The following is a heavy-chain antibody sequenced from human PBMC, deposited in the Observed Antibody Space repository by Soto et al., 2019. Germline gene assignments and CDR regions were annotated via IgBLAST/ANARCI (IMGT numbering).Heavy chain of an antibody. CDR2: ISGSGDST. D-gene: IGHD7-27*01. CDR3: AKDCLPDWGQDYYYGMDV. J-gene: IGHJ6*02. V-gene: IGHV3-23*01. CDR1: GFTLSDYA. Sequence: EVQVLESGGGFVQPGGSLRLSCAASGFTLSDYAMTWVRQGPGKGLEWVSAISGSGDSTYYTDSVKGRFTISRDNSKNTLYLEMNGLRAEDTAVYYCAKDCLPDWGQDYYYGMDVWGQGTTVTVSS.